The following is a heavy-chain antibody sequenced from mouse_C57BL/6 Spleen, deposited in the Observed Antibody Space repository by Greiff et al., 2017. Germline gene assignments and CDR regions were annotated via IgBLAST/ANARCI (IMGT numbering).Heavy chain of an antibody. D-gene: IGHD4-1*01. CDR3: ARTGTRYAMDY. CDR1: GFTFSDYG. J-gene: IGHJ4*01. Sequence: EVNLVESGGGLVKPGGSLKLSCAASGFTFSDYGMHWVRQAPEKGLEWVAYISSGSSTIYYADTVKGRFTISRDNAKNTLFLQMTSLRSEDTAMYYCARTGTRYAMDYWGQGTSVTVSS. CDR2: ISSGSSTI. V-gene: IGHV5-17*01.